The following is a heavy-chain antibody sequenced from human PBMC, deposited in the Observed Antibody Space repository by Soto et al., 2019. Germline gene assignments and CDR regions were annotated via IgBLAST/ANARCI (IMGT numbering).Heavy chain of an antibody. V-gene: IGHV3-49*05. CDR1: GFTFGAYA. D-gene: IGHD5-12*01. Sequence: EVQVVESGGGLVKPGRSLRLSCTASGFTFGAYAMSWFRQAPGKGLEWVSFIRGKAYGGTTEYAASVRGRFTVSRDDSKSIAYLQMNSLKTEDTAVYYCARGGYNAYETSPLFFDYWGQGTLVTVSS. CDR3: ARGGYNAYETSPLFFDY. J-gene: IGHJ4*02. CDR2: IRGKAYGGTT.